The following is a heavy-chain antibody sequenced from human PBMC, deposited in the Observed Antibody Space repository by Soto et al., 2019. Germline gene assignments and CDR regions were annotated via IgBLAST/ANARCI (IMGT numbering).Heavy chain of an antibody. CDR3: ARDVGPKTYYYYGMDV. D-gene: IGHD1-26*01. CDR2: ISYDGNNK. V-gene: IGHV3-30-3*01. J-gene: IGHJ6*02. Sequence: GGSLRLSCAASGFTYSTYTMHWVRQAPGKGLEWVAVISYDGNNKFYADSVKGRFTISRDNAKNSLYLQMNSLRAEDTAVYYCARDVGPKTYYYYGMDVWGQGTTVTVSS. CDR1: GFTYSTYT.